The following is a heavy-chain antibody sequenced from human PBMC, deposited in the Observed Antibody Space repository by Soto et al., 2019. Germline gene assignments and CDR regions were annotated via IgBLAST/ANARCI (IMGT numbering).Heavy chain of an antibody. CDR3: ASTMVRGVIIAFFDY. D-gene: IGHD3-10*01. V-gene: IGHV4-31*03. J-gene: IGHJ4*02. Sequence: QVQLQESGPGLVKPSQTLSLTCTVSGGSISSGGYYWSWIRQHPGKGLEWIGYIYYSGSTYYNPSLKSRVTIXXDXSXIQFSLKLSSVTAADTAVYYCASTMVRGVIIAFFDYWGQGTLVTVSS. CDR1: GGSISSGGYY. CDR2: IYYSGST.